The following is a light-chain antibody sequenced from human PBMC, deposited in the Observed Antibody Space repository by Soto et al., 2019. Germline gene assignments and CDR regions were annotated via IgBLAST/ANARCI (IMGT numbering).Light chain of an antibody. J-gene: IGKJ2*01. Sequence: DIQLTKSPSTLYASVGDRVTITCRASQTFSTWLAWYQQKPGQAPKLLIYDASTLQSGVPSRFSGSGSGIEFARSISSLQPDDFATYFCQRYNFFGQGTKLEIK. CDR3: QRYNF. CDR2: DAS. V-gene: IGKV1-5*01. CDR1: QTFSTW.